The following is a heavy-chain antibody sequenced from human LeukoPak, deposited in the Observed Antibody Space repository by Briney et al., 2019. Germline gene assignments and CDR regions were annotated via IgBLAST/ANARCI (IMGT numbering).Heavy chain of an antibody. Sequence: ASVKVSCKASGYTFTSYGISWVRQAPGQGLEWMGWISAYNGNTNYAQKLQGRVTMTTDTSTSTAYMELRSLRSDDTAVYYCARDFIAAAGTGNWFDPWGQGTLVTVSS. D-gene: IGHD6-13*01. CDR3: ARDFIAAAGTGNWFDP. CDR2: ISAYNGNT. V-gene: IGHV1-18*01. CDR1: GYTFTSYG. J-gene: IGHJ5*02.